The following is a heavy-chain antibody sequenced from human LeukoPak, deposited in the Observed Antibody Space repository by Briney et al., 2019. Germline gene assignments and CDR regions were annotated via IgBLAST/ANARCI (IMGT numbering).Heavy chain of an antibody. Sequence: SETLSLTCAVYGGSFSGYYWSWIRQPPGKGLEWIGEINHSGSTNYNPSLKSRVTISVDTSKNQFSLKLSSVTAADTAVYYCARDGYCSSTSCHPLWGQGTLVTVSS. CDR3: ARDGYCSSTSCHPL. J-gene: IGHJ4*02. D-gene: IGHD2-2*01. V-gene: IGHV4-34*01. CDR2: INHSGST. CDR1: GGSFSGYY.